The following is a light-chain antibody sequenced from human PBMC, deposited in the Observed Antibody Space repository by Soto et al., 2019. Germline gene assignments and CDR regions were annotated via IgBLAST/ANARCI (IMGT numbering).Light chain of an antibody. V-gene: IGLV2-11*01. CDR1: SRDVGGSEF. J-gene: IGLJ3*02. CDR3: CSYAGNSLWV. Sequence: QSALTQPRSVSGSPGQSVTISCDGSSRDVGGSEFVSWYQQHPVKAPKLVIYDVTKRPSGVPDRFSGSKSGNTASLTISGLQAEDEADYYCCSYAGNSLWVFGGGTKLTVL. CDR2: DVT.